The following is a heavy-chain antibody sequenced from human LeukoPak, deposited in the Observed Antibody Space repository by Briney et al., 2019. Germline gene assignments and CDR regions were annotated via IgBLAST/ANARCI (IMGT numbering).Heavy chain of an antibody. Sequence: GGSLRLSCAASGFIFRTYSMNWVRQVPGKGLEWVSSISSSSKHIYYADSVKGRFSISRDDAKNSLFLQTNGLRAEDTAVYYCVRDMTTTTTCYLQHWGQGTLVTVSS. CDR3: VRDMTTTTTCYLQH. D-gene: IGHD4-17*01. CDR2: ISSSSKHI. CDR1: GFIFRTYS. J-gene: IGHJ1*01. V-gene: IGHV3-21*01.